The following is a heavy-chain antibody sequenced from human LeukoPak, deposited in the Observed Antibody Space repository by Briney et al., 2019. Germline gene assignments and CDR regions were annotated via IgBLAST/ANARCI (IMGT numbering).Heavy chain of an antibody. D-gene: IGHD1-1*01. V-gene: IGHV1-69*05. Sequence: SVKVSCKASGGTFSSYAISWVRQAPGQGLEWMGRIIPIFGTANYAQKFQGRVTITTDESTSTAYMELSSLRSEDTAVYYCARQTGCERPTSPLDYWGQGTLVTVSS. CDR2: IIPIFGTA. CDR1: GGTFSSYA. CDR3: ARQTGCERPTSPLDY. J-gene: IGHJ4*02.